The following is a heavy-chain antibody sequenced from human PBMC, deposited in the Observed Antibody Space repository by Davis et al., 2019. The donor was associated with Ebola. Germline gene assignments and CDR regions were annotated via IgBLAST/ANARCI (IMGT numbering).Heavy chain of an antibody. CDR2: ISSNGGST. CDR3: ARRFQLTIFGVVTRSYGMDV. CDR1: GFTFSSYA. Sequence: GESLKISCSASGFTFSSYAMHWVRQAPGKGLESVSAISSNGGSTYYADSVKGRFTISRDNSKNTLYLQMNSLRAEDTAVYYCARRFQLTIFGVVTRSYGMDVWGQGTTVTVSS. J-gene: IGHJ6*02. D-gene: IGHD3-3*01. V-gene: IGHV3-64*04.